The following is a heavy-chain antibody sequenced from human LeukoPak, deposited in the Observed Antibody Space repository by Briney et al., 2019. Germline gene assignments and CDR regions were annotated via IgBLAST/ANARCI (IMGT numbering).Heavy chain of an antibody. Sequence: SETLSLTCTVSGGSISSYYWSWIRQPAGKGLEWIGRIYTSGSTNYNPSLKSRVTMSVDTSKNQFSLKLSSVTAADTAVYYCARDHPQFWSGYYTPYYYGMDVWGQGTTVTVSS. J-gene: IGHJ6*02. V-gene: IGHV4-4*07. CDR3: ARDHPQFWSGYYTPYYYGMDV. CDR1: GGSISSYY. D-gene: IGHD3-3*01. CDR2: IYTSGST.